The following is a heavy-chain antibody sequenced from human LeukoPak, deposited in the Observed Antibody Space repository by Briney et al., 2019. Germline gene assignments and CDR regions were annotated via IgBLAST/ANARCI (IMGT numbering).Heavy chain of an antibody. D-gene: IGHD3-10*01. CDR3: ARFRDYGSGSYSDY. V-gene: IGHV3-7*01. Sequence: GGSLRLSCEASGFTFSSYWMSWVRQAPGKGLEWVANIKKDGSEKYYVDSVKGRFTISRDNAKNSLYLQMNSLRAEDTAVYYCARFRDYGSGSYSDYWGQGTLVTVSS. CDR2: IKKDGSEK. J-gene: IGHJ4*02. CDR1: GFTFSSYW.